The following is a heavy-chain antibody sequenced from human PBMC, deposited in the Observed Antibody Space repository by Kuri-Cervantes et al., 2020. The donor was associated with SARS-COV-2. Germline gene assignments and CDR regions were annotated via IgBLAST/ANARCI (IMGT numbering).Heavy chain of an antibody. CDR3: ARGRQFWDIVVVVAARWFDP. CDR2: INHSGST. J-gene: IGHJ5*02. V-gene: IGHV4-34*01. CDR1: GGSFSGYY. Sequence: SETLSLTCAAYGGSFSGYYWSWIRQPPGKGLEWIGEINHSGSTSYNPSLKSRVTISVDTSKNQFSLKLSSVTAADTAVYYCARGRQFWDIVVVVAARWFDPWGQGTLVTVSP. D-gene: IGHD2-15*01.